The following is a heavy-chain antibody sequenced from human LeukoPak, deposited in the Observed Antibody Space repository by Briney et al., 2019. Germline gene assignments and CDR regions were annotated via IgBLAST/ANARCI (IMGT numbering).Heavy chain of an antibody. V-gene: IGHV6-1*01. CDR1: GDSVSSNSAA. CDR2: TYYRSKWYN. Sequence: SQTLSLTCAISGDSVSSNSAAWNWIRQSPSRGLEWLGRTYYRSKWYNDYAVSVKSRITINPDTSKNQFSLQLNSVTPGDTAVYYCAREQVGYDFWSGYYVAAFDIWGQGTMVTVSS. D-gene: IGHD3-3*01. CDR3: AREQVGYDFWSGYYVAAFDI. J-gene: IGHJ3*02.